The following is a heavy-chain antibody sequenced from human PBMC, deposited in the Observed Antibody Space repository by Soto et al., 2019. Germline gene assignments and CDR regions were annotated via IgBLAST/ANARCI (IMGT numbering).Heavy chain of an antibody. CDR3: TSDGDVAPPD. J-gene: IGHJ4*02. CDR1: GFPFNNAW. CDR2: IKSKIDGGTI. D-gene: IGHD2-8*02. Sequence: EAQLVESGGGLVKPGGSLGLSCAASGFPFNNAWMNWVRQAPGRGLEWVGRIKSKIDGGTIDYAAPVKGRFTISRDDSTTTLYPQMNNLKTEDTAAYFCTSDGDVAPPDWGQGTLVTVSS. V-gene: IGHV3-15*07.